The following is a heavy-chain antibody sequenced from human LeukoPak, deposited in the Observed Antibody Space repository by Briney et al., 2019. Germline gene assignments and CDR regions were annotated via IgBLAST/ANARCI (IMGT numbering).Heavy chain of an antibody. V-gene: IGHV1-46*01. Sequence: ASVKVSCKVSGYTPTELSMHWVRQAPGQGLEWMGIINPTGGSTNYAQKFQGRVTMTRDMSTTTVYMDLSSLKSEDTAVYYCARAGSSGDYQAGSFEYWGQGTLVTVSS. CDR2: INPTGGST. D-gene: IGHD1-26*01. J-gene: IGHJ4*02. CDR3: ARAGSSGDYQAGSFEY. CDR1: GYTPTELS.